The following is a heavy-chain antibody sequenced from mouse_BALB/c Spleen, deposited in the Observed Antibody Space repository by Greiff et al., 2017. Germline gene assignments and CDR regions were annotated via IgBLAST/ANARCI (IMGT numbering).Heavy chain of an antibody. V-gene: IGHV3-6*02. D-gene: IGHD1-2*01. CDR3: ASTTATAWFAY. CDR2: ISYDGSN. CDR1: GYSITSGYY. J-gene: IGHJ3*01. Sequence: DVKLVESGPGLVKPSQSLSLTCSVTGYSITSGYYWNWIRQFPGNKLEWMGYISYDGSNNYNPSLKNRISITRDTSKNQFFLKLNSVTTEDTATYYCASTTATAWFAYWGQGTLVTVSA.